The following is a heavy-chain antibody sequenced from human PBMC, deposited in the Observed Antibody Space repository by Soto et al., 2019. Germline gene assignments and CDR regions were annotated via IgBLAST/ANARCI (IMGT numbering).Heavy chain of an antibody. J-gene: IGHJ4*02. CDR1: GGSFSGYY. CDR3: ASEGAAVGHY. Sequence: QVQLQQWGAGLLKPSETLSLTCAVYGGSFSGYYWSWIRQPPGKGLEWIGEINHSGSTNYNPSLKSRVTISVDTSKNQFSLKLSSVTAADTAVYYWASEGAAVGHYWGQGTLVTVSS. V-gene: IGHV4-34*01. CDR2: INHSGST. D-gene: IGHD6-25*01.